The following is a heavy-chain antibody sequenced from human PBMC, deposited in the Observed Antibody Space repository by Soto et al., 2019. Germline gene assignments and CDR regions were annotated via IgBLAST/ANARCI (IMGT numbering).Heavy chain of an antibody. J-gene: IGHJ4*02. Sequence: WGSLRLACAASVFTFISYAIHWFRQAPGKGLEWVAVISYDGSNKYYADSVKGRFTISRDNSKNTLYLQMNSLRAEDTAVYYCAKGPSSLTRFDYWGQGTLVTVSS. CDR1: VFTFISYA. V-gene: IGHV3-30-3*01. CDR2: ISYDGSNK. D-gene: IGHD2-2*01. CDR3: AKGPSSLTRFDY.